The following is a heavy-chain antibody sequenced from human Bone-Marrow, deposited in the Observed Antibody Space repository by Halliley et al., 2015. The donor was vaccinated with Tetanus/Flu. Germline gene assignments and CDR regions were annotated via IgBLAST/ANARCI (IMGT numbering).Heavy chain of an antibody. CDR3: TRDEYNGIFYFFVS. D-gene: IGHD1-1*01. J-gene: IGHJ4*02. Sequence: VGVKWNDGAKKDYADSGEGRFTISRDNSKNTVYLRMNSLRAEDTAVYCCTRDEYNGIFYFFVSWVQGTLVTVS. V-gene: IGHV3-33*01. CDR2: KWNDGAKK.